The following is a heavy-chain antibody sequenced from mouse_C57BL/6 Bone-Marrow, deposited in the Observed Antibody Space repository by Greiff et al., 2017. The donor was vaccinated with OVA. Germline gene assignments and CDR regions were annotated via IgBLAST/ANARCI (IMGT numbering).Heavy chain of an antibody. CDR2: IYPGGGYT. D-gene: IGHD3-1*01. CDR1: GYTFTNYW. V-gene: IGHV1-63*01. CDR3: ARWGYGYFDY. J-gene: IGHJ2*01. Sequence: QVQLQQSGAEPVRPGTSVKMSCKASGYTFTNYWIGWAKQRPGHGLEWIGDIYPGGGYTNYNEKFKGKATLTADKSSSTAYMQFSSLTSEDSAIYYCARWGYGYFDYWGQGTTRTVSS.